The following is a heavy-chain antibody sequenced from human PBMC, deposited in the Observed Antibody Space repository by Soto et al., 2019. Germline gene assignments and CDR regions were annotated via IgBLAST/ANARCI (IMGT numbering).Heavy chain of an antibody. Sequence: PGGSLRLSCAASGFTFSNYAMSWVRQAPGKGLEWVGRIKGEADGGTTDYAAPVKGRITISRDHSKDTLYLHMNSLKTEDTAVYYCTTGLSNGYYNFDYWGQGTPVTVSS. J-gene: IGHJ4*02. D-gene: IGHD3-22*01. CDR1: GFTFSNYA. CDR2: IKGEADGGTT. CDR3: TTGLSNGYYNFDY. V-gene: IGHV3-15*01.